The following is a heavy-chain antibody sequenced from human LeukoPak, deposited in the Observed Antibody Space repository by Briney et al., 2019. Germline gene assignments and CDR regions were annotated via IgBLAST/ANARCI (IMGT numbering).Heavy chain of an antibody. Sequence: GGSLRLSCAASGFTFSSYEMNWVRQAPGKGLEWVSYISSSGSTIYYADSVKGRFTISRDNAKNSLYLQMNSLRAEDTAVYYCARDRTRDFGVVIARPHYYNGMDVWGQGTTVTVSS. D-gene: IGHD3-3*01. J-gene: IGHJ6*02. CDR1: GFTFSSYE. CDR2: ISSSGSTI. V-gene: IGHV3-48*03. CDR3: ARDRTRDFGVVIARPHYYNGMDV.